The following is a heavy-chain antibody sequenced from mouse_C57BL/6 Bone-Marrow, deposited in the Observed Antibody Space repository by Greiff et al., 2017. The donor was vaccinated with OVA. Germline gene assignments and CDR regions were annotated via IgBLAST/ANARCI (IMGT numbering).Heavy chain of an antibody. Sequence: EVHLVESGPGLVKPSQSLSLTCSVTGYSITSGYYWNWIRQFPGNKLEWMGYISYDGSNNYNPSLKNRISITRDTSKNQFFLKLNSVTTEDTATYYCARALYYAMDYWGQGTSVTVSS. CDR1: GYSITSGYY. CDR3: ARALYYAMDY. V-gene: IGHV3-6*01. J-gene: IGHJ4*01. CDR2: ISYDGSN.